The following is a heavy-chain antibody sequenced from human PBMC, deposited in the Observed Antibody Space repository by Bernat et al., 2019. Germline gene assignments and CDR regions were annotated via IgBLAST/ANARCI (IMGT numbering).Heavy chain of an antibody. CDR2: IWYDGSNK. J-gene: IGHJ4*02. Sequence: QVQLVESGGGVVQPGRSLRLSCAASGFTFSSYDMHWVRQAPGKGLEWVAVIWYDGSNKYYADSVKGRFTISRDNSKNTLYLQMNSLRAEDTAVYYCARVSSSSWYGAHYFDYWGQGTLVTVSS. V-gene: IGHV3-33*01. CDR3: ARVSSSSWYGAHYFDY. D-gene: IGHD6-13*01. CDR1: GFTFSSYD.